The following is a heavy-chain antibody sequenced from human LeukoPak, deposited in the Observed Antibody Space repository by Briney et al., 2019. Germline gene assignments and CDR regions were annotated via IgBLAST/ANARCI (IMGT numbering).Heavy chain of an antibody. CDR3: ARVIGSYGDSAY. V-gene: IGHV3-48*04. CDR2: ISSTSSAI. D-gene: IGHD3-16*01. J-gene: IGHJ4*02. Sequence: GGSLRLSCAASGFTFSSYSMNWVRQAPGKGLEWLSYISSTSSAIYYADSLKGRFTISRDNAKNSMYLQMDSLRAEDTAVYYCARVIGSYGDSAYWGQGTLVTVSS. CDR1: GFTFSSYS.